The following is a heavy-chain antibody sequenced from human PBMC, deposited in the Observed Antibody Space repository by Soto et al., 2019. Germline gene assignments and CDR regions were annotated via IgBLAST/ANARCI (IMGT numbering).Heavy chain of an antibody. J-gene: IGHJ6*02. CDR3: ARDEGLLKYYYYYGMDV. V-gene: IGHV1-18*04. CDR1: GYTFTSYG. Sequence: SVKVSCKASGYTFTSYGISWVRQAPGQGLEWMGWISAYNGNTNYAQKLQGRVTMTTDTSTSTAYMELRSLRSDDTAVYYCARDEGLLKYYYYYGMDVWGQGTRSPSP. CDR2: ISAYNGNT. D-gene: IGHD2-21*01.